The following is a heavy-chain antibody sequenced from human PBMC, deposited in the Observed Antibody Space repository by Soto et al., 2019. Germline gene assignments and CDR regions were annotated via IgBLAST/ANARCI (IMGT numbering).Heavy chain of an antibody. CDR2: IWFDGSQK. J-gene: IGHJ4*02. Sequence: QVQLVESGGGVVQPGRSLRLSCVASGFSFRSYGMHWVRQAPGKGLEWVAVIWFDGSQKHYVDSVQGRFTVSRDNSKDTTFLEMNSLRVEDTAVYYCARFYDNTAWPAFWGQGTLVTVSS. CDR3: ARFYDNTAWPAF. V-gene: IGHV3-33*08. D-gene: IGHD3-22*01. CDR1: GFSFRSYG.